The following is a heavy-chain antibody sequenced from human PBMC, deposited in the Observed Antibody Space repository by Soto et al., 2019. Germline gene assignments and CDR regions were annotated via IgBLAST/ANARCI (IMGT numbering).Heavy chain of an antibody. J-gene: IGHJ6*02. V-gene: IGHV2-26*01. CDR3: ARIYSPLSQYYYYYGMDV. Sequence: SGPTLVNPTETLTLTCTVSGFSLSNARMGVSWIRQPPGKALEWLAHIFSNDEKSYSTSLKSRLTISKDTSKSQVVLTMTNMDPVDTATYYCARIYSPLSQYYYYYGMDVWGQGTTVTVSS. CDR2: IFSNDEK. CDR1: GFSLSNARMG. D-gene: IGHD2-15*01.